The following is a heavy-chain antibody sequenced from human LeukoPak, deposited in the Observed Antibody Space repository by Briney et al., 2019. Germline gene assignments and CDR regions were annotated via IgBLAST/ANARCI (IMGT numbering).Heavy chain of an antibody. CDR1: GYIFTNYG. V-gene: IGHV1-18*01. J-gene: IGHJ4*02. Sequence: ASVKVSCKASGYIFTNYGISWVRQAPGQGLEWMGWISVCNGNTNYAQNLQGRVTMTTDTSTSTTYMEVRSLRSDDTAVYYCASRSGTYPYYFDYWGQGTLVTVSS. CDR3: ASRSGTYPYYFDY. CDR2: ISVCNGNT. D-gene: IGHD1-26*01.